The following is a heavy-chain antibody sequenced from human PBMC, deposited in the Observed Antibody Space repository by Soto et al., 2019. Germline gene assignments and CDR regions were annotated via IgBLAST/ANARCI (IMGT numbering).Heavy chain of an antibody. CDR1: GFSFIDYS. CDR3: ARSAKKTWLPDF. J-gene: IGHJ1*01. V-gene: IGHV1-3*01. CDR2: INAGNGNT. Sequence: ASVKVSCKASGFSFIDYSILWVRRAPGQSLEWLGWINAGNGNTKYSHKFQDRVTITSDTSATTTYMELRSLRSEDTAVFYCARSAKKTWLPDFWGQGTLVTVYS. D-gene: IGHD5-12*01.